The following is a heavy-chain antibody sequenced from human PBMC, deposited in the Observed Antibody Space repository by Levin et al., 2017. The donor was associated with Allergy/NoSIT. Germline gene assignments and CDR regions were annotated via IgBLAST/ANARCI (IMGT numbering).Heavy chain of an antibody. J-gene: IGHJ3*02. CDR2: ISGSSGST. CDR3: AKDYCSSTSCYFFDI. Sequence: GESLKISCAASGFTFSSYAMSWVRQAPGKGLEWVSAISGSSGSTYYADSVKGRFTISRDNSKNTLYLQMNSLRAEDTAVYYCAKDYCSSTSCYFFDIWGQGTMVTVSS. CDR1: GFTFSSYA. D-gene: IGHD2-2*01. V-gene: IGHV3-23*01.